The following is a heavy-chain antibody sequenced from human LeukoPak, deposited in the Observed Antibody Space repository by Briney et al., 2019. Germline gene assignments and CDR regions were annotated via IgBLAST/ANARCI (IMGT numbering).Heavy chain of an antibody. CDR3: ATDRDSSGFDAFDI. J-gene: IGHJ3*02. V-gene: IGHV4-39*07. CDR1: GGSISSTTYS. CDR2: IYYTGST. Sequence: PSETLSLTCTVSGGSISSTTYSWDWIRQPPGKGLEWIGCIYYTGSTNYNPSLKSRVTISVDTSKNHFSLNLSSVTAADTAVYYCATDRDSSGFDAFDIWGQGTMVTVSS. D-gene: IGHD3-22*01.